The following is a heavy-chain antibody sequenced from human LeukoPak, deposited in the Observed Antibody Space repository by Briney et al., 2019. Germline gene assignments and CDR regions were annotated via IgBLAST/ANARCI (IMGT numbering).Heavy chain of an antibody. CDR3: AKDRYDCTRTICQPWDYSYMDV. CDR2: IRFDGGDT. V-gene: IGHV3-30*02. J-gene: IGHJ6*03. CDR1: GFTFSGSA. D-gene: IGHD2-2*01. Sequence: QAGGSLRLSCAASGFTFSGSAFQWFRKAPGKGLEWVAFIRFDGGDTYYAGSVKGRFTISRDNSKNTVYLQMNSLRDEDTAVYYCAKDRYDCTRTICQPWDYSYMDVWGKGTTVTVSS.